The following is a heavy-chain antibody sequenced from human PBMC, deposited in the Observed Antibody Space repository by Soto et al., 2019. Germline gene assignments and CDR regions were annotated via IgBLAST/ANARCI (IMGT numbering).Heavy chain of an antibody. CDR1: GFTFSSYA. Sequence: PGGSLRLSCAASGFTFSSYAMSWVRQAPGKGLEWVSAISGSGGSTYYADSVKGRFTISRDNSKNTLYLQMNSLRAEDTAVYYCATTPLQSYYGLDVWGQGTTVTVSS. CDR3: ATTPLQSYYGLDV. V-gene: IGHV3-23*01. CDR2: ISGSGGST. J-gene: IGHJ6*02. D-gene: IGHD4-4*01.